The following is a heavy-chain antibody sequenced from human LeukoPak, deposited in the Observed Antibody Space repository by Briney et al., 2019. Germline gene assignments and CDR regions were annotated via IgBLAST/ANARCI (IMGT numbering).Heavy chain of an antibody. V-gene: IGHV3-48*01. CDR1: GFTFNTYT. CDR2: ISGSSGII. CDR3: ARGGSMVY. J-gene: IGHJ4*02. D-gene: IGHD2-2*01. Sequence: PGGSLRLSCAASGFTFNTYTMNWVRQAPGKGLEWVSYISGSSGIIDYADSVRGRFTISRDNAKNSLYLQMNSLRAEDTAVYYCARGGSMVYWGQGTLVTVSS.